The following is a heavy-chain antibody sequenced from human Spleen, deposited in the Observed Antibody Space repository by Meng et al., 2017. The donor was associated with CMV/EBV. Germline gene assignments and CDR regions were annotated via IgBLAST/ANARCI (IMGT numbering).Heavy chain of an antibody. CDR2: ISWNSGSI. Sequence: SLKISCAASGFTFDDYAMHWVRQAPGKGLEWVSGISWNSGSIGYADSVKGRFTISRDNAKNSLYLQMNSLRAEDTAVYYCAKDRPPIVVVPAATFDYWGQGTLVTVS. J-gene: IGHJ4*02. D-gene: IGHD2-2*01. V-gene: IGHV3-9*01. CDR3: AKDRPPIVVVPAATFDY. CDR1: GFTFDDYA.